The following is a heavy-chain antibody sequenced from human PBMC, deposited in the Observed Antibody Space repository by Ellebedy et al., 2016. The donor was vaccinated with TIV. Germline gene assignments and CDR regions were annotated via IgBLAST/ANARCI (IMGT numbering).Heavy chain of an antibody. CDR3: TRDRASDYFGMDV. CDR2: IYYSGST. Sequence: MPSETLSLTCTVSGGSISSYYWSWIRQPPGKGLEWIGYIYYSGSTNYNPSLKSRVIISVDTSKNQFSLKLSSVTAADMAVYYCTRDRASDYFGMDVWGQGTTVTVSS. CDR1: GGSISSYY. V-gene: IGHV4-59*01. J-gene: IGHJ6*02.